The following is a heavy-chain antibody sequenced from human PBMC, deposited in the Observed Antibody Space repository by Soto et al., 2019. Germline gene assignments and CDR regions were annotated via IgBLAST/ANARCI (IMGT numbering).Heavy chain of an antibody. CDR2: IWYDGSNK. CDR1: GFTFSSYG. CDR3: ARDIPSLSVYCGGDCYPFDY. D-gene: IGHD2-21*02. Sequence: ESGGGVVQPGRSLRLSCAASGFTFSSYGMHWVRQAPGKGLEWVAVIWYDGSNKYYADSVKGRFTISRDNSKNTLYLQMNSLRAEDTAVYYCARDIPSLSVYCGGDCYPFDYWGQGTLVTVSS. J-gene: IGHJ4*02. V-gene: IGHV3-33*01.